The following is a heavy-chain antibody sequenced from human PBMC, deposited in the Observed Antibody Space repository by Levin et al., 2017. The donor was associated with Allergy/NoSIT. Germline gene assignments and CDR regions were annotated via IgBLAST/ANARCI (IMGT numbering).Heavy chain of an antibody. CDR1: GFTFSSYW. Sequence: ETLSLTCAASGFTFSSYWMSWVRQAPGKGLEWVANIKEDGSEKYYVDSVKGRFTISKDNSKNSLYLLMDSLRADDTAMYYCVRDMIIGATFDYWGQGTLVTVSS. V-gene: IGHV3-7*01. D-gene: IGHD3-22*01. CDR3: VRDMIIGATFDY. J-gene: IGHJ4*02. CDR2: IKEDGSEK.